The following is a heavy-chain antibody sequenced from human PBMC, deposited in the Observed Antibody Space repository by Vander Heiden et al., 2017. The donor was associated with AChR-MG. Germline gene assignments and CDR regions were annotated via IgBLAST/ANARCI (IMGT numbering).Heavy chain of an antibody. V-gene: IGHV3-30-3*01. CDR2: ISYDGSNK. J-gene: IGHJ4*02. Sequence: QVQLVESGGGVVQPGRSLRLSCAASGFTFSSYAMHWVRQAPGKGLEWVAVISYDGSNKYYADSVKGRFTISRDNSKNTLYLQMNSLRAEDTAVYYCASIAEKFGVVIKRPKHHDYWGQGTLVTVSS. CDR3: ASIAEKFGVVIKRPKHHDY. D-gene: IGHD3-3*01. CDR1: GFTFSSYA.